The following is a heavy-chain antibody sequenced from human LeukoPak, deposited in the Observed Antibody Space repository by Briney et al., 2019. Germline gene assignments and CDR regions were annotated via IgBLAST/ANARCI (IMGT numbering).Heavy chain of an antibody. CDR2: INHSGST. CDR3: AASSGIGY. V-gene: IGHV4-34*01. Sequence: SETLSLTCAVYGGSFSGYYCSWIRQPPGKGLEWIGEINHSGSTNYNPSLKSRLNMSVDTSKNQFSLKLSSVTAADTAVYYCAASSGIGYWGQGTLVTVSS. CDR1: GGSFSGYY. J-gene: IGHJ4*02. D-gene: IGHD3-22*01.